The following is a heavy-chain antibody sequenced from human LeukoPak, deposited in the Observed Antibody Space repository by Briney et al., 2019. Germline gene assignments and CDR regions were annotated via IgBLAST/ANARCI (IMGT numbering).Heavy chain of an antibody. CDR2: ITRPSTTT. Sequence: GGSLRLSCATSGFTFSAYSLSWVRQAPGKGLAWLSHITRPSTTTYYAESVRGRFTISRDNAKNTLYLQMNSLRAEDTAVYYCARDTRVTMILTAFDIWGQGTMVTVSS. J-gene: IGHJ3*02. CDR1: GFTFSAYS. CDR3: ARDTRVTMILTAFDI. V-gene: IGHV3-48*04. D-gene: IGHD3-22*01.